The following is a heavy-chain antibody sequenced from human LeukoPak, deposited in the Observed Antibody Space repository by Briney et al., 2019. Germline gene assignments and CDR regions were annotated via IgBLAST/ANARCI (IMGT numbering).Heavy chain of an antibody. V-gene: IGHV1-69*01. CDR3: ASFNACGGDCYSSPDYFDY. Sequence: SVKVSCKASGGTFSSYAISWVRQAPGQGLEWTGGIIPIFGTANYAQKFQGRVTITADESTSTAYMELSSLRSEDTAVYYCASFNACGGDCYSSPDYFDYWGQGTLVTVSS. D-gene: IGHD2-21*01. CDR1: GGTFSSYA. J-gene: IGHJ4*02. CDR2: IIPIFGTA.